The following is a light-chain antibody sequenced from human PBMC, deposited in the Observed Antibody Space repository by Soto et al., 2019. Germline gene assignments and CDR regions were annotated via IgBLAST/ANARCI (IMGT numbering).Light chain of an antibody. CDR3: QQYVSSPRT. V-gene: IGKV3-20*01. Sequence: EIVLTQSPGTLSLSPGDRATLSCRAGQIVSSSYLAWYQQKPGQAPRLLMYGASNRATGIPDRFSGSGSGTDFTLTISGLEPEDFAVYYCQQYVSSPRTFGQGTKVDIK. J-gene: IGKJ1*01. CDR2: GAS. CDR1: QIVSSSY.